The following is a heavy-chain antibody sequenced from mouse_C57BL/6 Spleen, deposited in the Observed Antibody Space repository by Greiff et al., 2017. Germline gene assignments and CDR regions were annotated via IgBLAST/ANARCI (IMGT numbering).Heavy chain of an antibody. V-gene: IGHV1-82*01. CDR1: GYAFSSSW. Sequence: QVQLKESGPELVKPGASVKISCKASGYAFSSSWMNWVKQRPGKGLEWIGRIYPGDGDTNYNGKFKGKATLTADKSSSTAYMQLSSLTSEDSAVYFCARKGLGWLLPYYFDYWGQGTTLTVSS. J-gene: IGHJ2*01. CDR3: ARKGLGWLLPYYFDY. CDR2: IYPGDGDT. D-gene: IGHD2-3*01.